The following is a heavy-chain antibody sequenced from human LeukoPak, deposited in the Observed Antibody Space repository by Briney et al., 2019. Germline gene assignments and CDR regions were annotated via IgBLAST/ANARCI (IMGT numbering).Heavy chain of an antibody. CDR1: GFTFSSYE. CDR2: ISSLSGTI. CDR3: ARDGRYSGSYFGVFDY. D-gene: IGHD1-26*01. Sequence: GGSLRLSCAASGFTFSSYEMNWVRQAPGKGLEWVSYISSLSGTINYADSVKGRFTISRDNAKNSLYLQMNSLRAEDTAVYYCARDGRYSGSYFGVFDYWGQGTLVTVSS. V-gene: IGHV3-48*03. J-gene: IGHJ4*02.